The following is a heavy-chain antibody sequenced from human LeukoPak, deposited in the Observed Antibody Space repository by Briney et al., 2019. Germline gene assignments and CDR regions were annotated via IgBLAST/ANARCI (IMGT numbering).Heavy chain of an antibody. Sequence: GGSLRLSCTASGFTFSSYSMNWVRQAPGKGLEWVSSISSSSSYIYYADSVKGRFTISRDNAKNSLYLQMNSLRAEDTAVYYCARDSRFLEWLLSYWGQGTLVTVSS. J-gene: IGHJ4*02. CDR1: GFTFSSYS. CDR3: ARDSRFLEWLLSY. D-gene: IGHD3-3*01. CDR2: ISSSSSYI. V-gene: IGHV3-21*01.